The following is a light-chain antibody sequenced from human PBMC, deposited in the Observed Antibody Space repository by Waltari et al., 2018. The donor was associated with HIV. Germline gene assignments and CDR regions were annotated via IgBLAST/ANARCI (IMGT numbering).Light chain of an antibody. V-gene: IGLV6-57*01. J-gene: IGLJ1*01. CDR1: SGNIASSY. CDR3: QSHDNKIFYV. CDR2: ANN. Sequence: NFILTQPHSVSESPGKTVTISCTRSSGNIASSYVPWYQQRPGSSPTTVIYANNQRPSGVPDRFSGSIDSSSNSASLTISGLRTEDEADYYCQSHDNKIFYVFGGGTYVTVL.